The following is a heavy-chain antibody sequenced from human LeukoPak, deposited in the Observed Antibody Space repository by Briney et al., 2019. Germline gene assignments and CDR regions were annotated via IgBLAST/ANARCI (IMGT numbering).Heavy chain of an antibody. V-gene: IGHV3-23*01. CDR2: ISGSGGST. D-gene: IGHD2-21*02. Sequence: GGSLRLSCAASGFTFSSYAMSWVRQAPGKGLEWVSAISGSGGSTYYADSVKGRFTISRDNSKNTLYLQMNSLRAEDTAVYYCASHWEVVTEYDYWGQGTLVTVSS. CDR3: ASHWEVVTEYDY. J-gene: IGHJ4*02. CDR1: GFTFSSYA.